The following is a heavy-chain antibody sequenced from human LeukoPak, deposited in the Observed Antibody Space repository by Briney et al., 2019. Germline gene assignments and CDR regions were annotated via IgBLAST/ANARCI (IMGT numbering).Heavy chain of an antibody. CDR3: ASIIVPAAISTSADAFDI. CDR2: ISSSGSTI. J-gene: IGHJ3*02. CDR1: GFSLSSFE. Sequence: CLTLSCPASGFSLSSFEMNWVRQALGKGLEWDSYISSSGSTIYYADSVKGQFTISRDNAKISLYLQMNSLRAEDTAVYYCASIIVPAAISTSADAFDIWGQGTMVTVSS. V-gene: IGHV3-48*03. D-gene: IGHD2-2*01.